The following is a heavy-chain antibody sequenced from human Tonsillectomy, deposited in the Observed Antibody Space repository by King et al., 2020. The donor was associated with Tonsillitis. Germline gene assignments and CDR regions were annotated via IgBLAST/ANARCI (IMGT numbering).Heavy chain of an antibody. CDR3: ARACFYYDTNSHQAY. CDR1: GYTFTSYY. J-gene: IGHJ4*02. V-gene: IGHV1-46*01. CDR2: INPSGCTT. Sequence: QLVQSGAEVKKPGASVKVSCKASGYTFTSYYMHWVRQAPGQGLEWMGIINPSGCTTSYAQRFQGRVTMTRDTSTSTVYMELSSLRSEDTAVYYCARACFYYDTNSHQAYCGQGTLVTVSS. D-gene: IGHD3-22*01.